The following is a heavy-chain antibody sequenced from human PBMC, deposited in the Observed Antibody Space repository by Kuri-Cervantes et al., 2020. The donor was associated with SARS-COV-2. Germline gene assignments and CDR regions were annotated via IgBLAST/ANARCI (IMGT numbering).Heavy chain of an antibody. CDR3: ARSGYYGMDV. J-gene: IGHJ6*02. D-gene: IGHD6-25*01. CDR1: GFTFSSYD. V-gene: IGHV3-13*01. CDR2: IDIAGDT. Sequence: GESLKISCAASGFTFSSYDMHWVRQPIGKGLEWVSIIDIAGDTYYPASVKGRFTISREHANSSFYLQMNNLTAADTAVYYCARSGYYGMDVWGQGTTVTVSS.